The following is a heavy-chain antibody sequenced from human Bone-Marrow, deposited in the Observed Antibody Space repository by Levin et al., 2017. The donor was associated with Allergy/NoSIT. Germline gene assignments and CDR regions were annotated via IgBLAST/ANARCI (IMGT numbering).Heavy chain of an antibody. Sequence: SVKVSCKASGGTFSSYAISWVRQAPGQGLEWMGGIIPIFGTANYAQKFQGRVTITADESTSTAYMELSSLRSEDTAVYYCARDSSYIVVVPAAMGGGAFDSWGQGTMVTVSS. CDR1: GGTFSSYA. V-gene: IGHV1-69*13. CDR3: ARDSSYIVVVPAAMGGGAFDS. CDR2: IIPIFGTA. D-gene: IGHD2-2*01. J-gene: IGHJ3*02.